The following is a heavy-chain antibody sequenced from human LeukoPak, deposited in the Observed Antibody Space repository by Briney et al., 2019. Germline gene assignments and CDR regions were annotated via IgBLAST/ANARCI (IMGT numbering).Heavy chain of an antibody. Sequence: GGSLRLSCAASGCTFSSDTMNWVRQPPGKGLEWVSNIGTSSTTIYYADSVKGRFTISRDSAKNSLYLQMNSLRAEDTASYHCARGVGVGATSAFDIWGQGTMVTVSS. V-gene: IGHV3-48*04. CDR3: ARGVGVGATSAFDI. J-gene: IGHJ3*02. D-gene: IGHD1-26*01. CDR1: GCTFSSDT. CDR2: IGTSSTTI.